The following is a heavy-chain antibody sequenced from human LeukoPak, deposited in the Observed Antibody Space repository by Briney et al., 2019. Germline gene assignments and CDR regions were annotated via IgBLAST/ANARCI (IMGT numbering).Heavy chain of an antibody. J-gene: IGHJ2*01. D-gene: IGHD6-13*01. CDR1: AFAFNSYA. V-gene: IGHV3-33*01. Sequence: GGSLRLSCAASAFAFNSYAMHWVREAPGKGLEWVAVIWYDGSNKYYADSVKGRFTISRDNSKNTLYLQMNSLRAEDTAVYYCARDDQTATGFDLWGRGTLVTVSS. CDR3: ARDDQTATGFDL. CDR2: IWYDGSNK.